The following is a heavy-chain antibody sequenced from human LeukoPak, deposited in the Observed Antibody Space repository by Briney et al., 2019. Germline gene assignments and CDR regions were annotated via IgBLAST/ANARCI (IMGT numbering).Heavy chain of an antibody. CDR2: LHAAGGT. V-gene: IGHV3-53*04. D-gene: IGHD3-22*01. J-gene: IGHJ4*02. CDR1: GLTVRSNY. CDR3: AREGYDSSGYPRLLDY. Sequence: QSGGSLRLSCAASGLTVRSNYLTWVRQAPGKGLEWVSVLHAAGGTYYADSVNGRLTISRHISKNTVYLQMNSLRVEDTAVYYCAREGYDSSGYPRLLDYWGQGTLVTVSS.